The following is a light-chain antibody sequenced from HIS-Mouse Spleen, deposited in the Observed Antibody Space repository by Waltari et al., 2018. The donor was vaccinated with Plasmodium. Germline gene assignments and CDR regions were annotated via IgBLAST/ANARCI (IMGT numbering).Light chain of an antibody. Sequence: SYELTPPPSVSVSPGQTARITCSGDPLPKKYVYWYQQKSGTAPVLVFYEDSKRPSGIPGRFSGSSSGTMATLTISGAQVEDEADYYCYSTDSSGNHRVFGGGTKLTVL. CDR1: PLPKKY. V-gene: IGLV3-10*01. CDR2: EDS. J-gene: IGLJ3*02. CDR3: YSTDSSGNHRV.